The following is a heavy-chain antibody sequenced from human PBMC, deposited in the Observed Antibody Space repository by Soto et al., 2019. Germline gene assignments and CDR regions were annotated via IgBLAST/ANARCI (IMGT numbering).Heavy chain of an antibody. CDR2: IYYSGST. D-gene: IGHD3-3*01. J-gene: IGHJ6*02. V-gene: IGHV4-61*01. CDR3: ARGSQILEWLLSGTVDYYYGMDV. Sequence: PSETLSLTCTVSGGSVSSGSYYWSWIRQPPGKGLEWIGYIYYSGSTNYNPSLKSRVTISVDTSKNQFSLKLSSVTAADTAVYYCARGSQILEWLLSGTVDYYYGMDVWGQGTTVTVSS. CDR1: GGSVSSGSYY.